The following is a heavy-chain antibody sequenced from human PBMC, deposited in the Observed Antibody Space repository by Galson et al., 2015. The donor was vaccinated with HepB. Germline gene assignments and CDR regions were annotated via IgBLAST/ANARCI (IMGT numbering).Heavy chain of an antibody. J-gene: IGHJ6*02. V-gene: IGHV1-18*01. CDR1: GYTFTSYG. CDR2: ISAYNGNT. Sequence: SVKVSCKASGYTFTSYGISWVRQAPGQGLEWMGWISAYNGNTNYAQKLQGRVTMTTDTSTSTAYMELRSLRSDDTAVYYCAREGMVRGVIIPYYYGMDVWGQGTTVTVSS. CDR3: AREGMVRGVIIPYYYGMDV. D-gene: IGHD3-10*01.